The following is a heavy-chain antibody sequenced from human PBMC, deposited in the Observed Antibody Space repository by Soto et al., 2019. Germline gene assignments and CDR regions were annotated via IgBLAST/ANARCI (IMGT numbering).Heavy chain of an antibody. CDR3: VRRQSLSYGHSGMDV. J-gene: IGHJ6*02. Sequence: HPGGSLRLSCQASGFTFSIYAMSWVRQAPGKGLEWVALVQSNQITYYADSVKGRFTISRDNGKGSVYLEMTGLRAGDTAVYFCVRRQSLSYGHSGMDVWGQGTTVTVSS. CDR2: LVQSNQIT. V-gene: IGHV3-23*03. D-gene: IGHD2-21*01. CDR1: GFTFSIYA.